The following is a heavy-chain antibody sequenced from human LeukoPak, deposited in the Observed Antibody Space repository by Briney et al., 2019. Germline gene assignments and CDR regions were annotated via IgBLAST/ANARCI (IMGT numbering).Heavy chain of an antibody. CDR1: GYTFTGYY. V-gene: IGHV1-2*02. D-gene: IGHD6-6*01. J-gene: IGHJ4*02. CDR3: ARESLRSIAARRQLGY. Sequence: GASVKVSCKASGYTFTGYYMHWVRQAPGQGLEWMGWINPNSGGTNYAQKFQGRVTMTRDTSISTAYMELSRLRSDDTAVYYCARESLRSIAARRQLGYWGQGTLVTVSS. CDR2: INPNSGGT.